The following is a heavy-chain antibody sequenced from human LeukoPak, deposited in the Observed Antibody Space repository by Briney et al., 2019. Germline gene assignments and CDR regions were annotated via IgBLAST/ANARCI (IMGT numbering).Heavy chain of an antibody. CDR2: INPNSGGT. CDR1: GYTFTGYY. V-gene: IGHV1-2*02. CDR3: ARASRGYCSSTSCSHFDH. J-gene: IGHJ4*02. D-gene: IGHD2-2*01. Sequence: ASVKVSCKASGYTFTGYYMHWVRQAPGQGLEWMGWINPNSGGTNYAQKFQGRVTMTRDTSISTAYMELSRLRSDDTAVYYCARASRGYCSSTSCSHFDHWGQGTLVTVSS.